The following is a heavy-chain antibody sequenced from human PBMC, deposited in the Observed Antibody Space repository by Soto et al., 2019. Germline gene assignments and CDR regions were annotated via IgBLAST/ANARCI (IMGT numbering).Heavy chain of an antibody. V-gene: IGHV4-39*01. CDR1: GGSISSSSYY. CDR3: ARHEGGAAADRPLDY. CDR2: IYYSGST. Sequence: SETLSLTWAVSGGSISSSSYYWGWIRQPPGKGLEWIGSIYYSGSTYYNPSLKSRVTISADTPKNQFSLKLSSVTAADTAVYYCARHEGGAAADRPLDYWGQGTLVTVSS. J-gene: IGHJ4*02. D-gene: IGHD6-13*01.